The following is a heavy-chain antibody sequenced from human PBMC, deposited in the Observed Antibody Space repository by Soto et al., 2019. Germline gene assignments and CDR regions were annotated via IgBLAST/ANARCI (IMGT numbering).Heavy chain of an antibody. CDR1: GGSISSGDYY. D-gene: IGHD3-3*01. J-gene: IGHJ5*02. CDR2: IYYSGST. CDR3: ARDLEATIFGVVKGGWFDP. Sequence: QVQLQESGPGLVKPSQTLSLTCTVSGGSISSGDYYWSWIRQPPGKGLEWIGYIYYSGSTCYNPSLKRLVTISVDTSKNQFSLKLGSVTAADTAVYYCARDLEATIFGVVKGGWFDPWGQGTLVTVSS. V-gene: IGHV4-30-4*01.